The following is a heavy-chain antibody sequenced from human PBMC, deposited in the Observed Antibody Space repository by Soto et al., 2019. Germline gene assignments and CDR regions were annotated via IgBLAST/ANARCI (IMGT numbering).Heavy chain of an antibody. CDR1: GFTFSSYA. V-gene: IGHV3-23*01. Sequence: EVQLLESGGGLVQPGGSLRLSCAASGFTFSSYAMSWVRQAPGKGLEWVSAISGSGGSTYYADSVKGRFTISRDNAKNSLYLQMDSLRAEDTAVYYCARNSGDYEVYWGQGTLVTVSS. J-gene: IGHJ4*02. D-gene: IGHD4-17*01. CDR3: ARNSGDYEVY. CDR2: ISGSGGST.